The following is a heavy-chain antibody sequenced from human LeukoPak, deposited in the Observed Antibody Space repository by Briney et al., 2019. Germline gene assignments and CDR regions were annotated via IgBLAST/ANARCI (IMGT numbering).Heavy chain of an antibody. CDR3: ARGGPWFGELSNYYYMDV. V-gene: IGHV1-46*01. J-gene: IGHJ6*03. CDR2: INSSGGST. Sequence: ASVKVSCKASGYTFTSYYMHWVRQAPGQGLAWMGIINSSGGSTSYAQKFQGRVTMTRDTSTSTVYMELSSLRSEDTAVYYCARGGPWFGELSNYYYMDVWGKGTTVTVSS. D-gene: IGHD3-10*01. CDR1: GYTFTSYY.